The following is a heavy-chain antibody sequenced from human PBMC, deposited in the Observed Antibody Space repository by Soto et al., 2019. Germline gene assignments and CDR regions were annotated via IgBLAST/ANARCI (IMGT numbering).Heavy chain of an antibody. J-gene: IGHJ4*02. Sequence: QVQLVQSGAEVKKPGSSVKVSCKASGGTFSNYAISWVRQAPGQGLEWMGGIIPMFGTPNYAQRFQGRVTITADKSTSTASMEVRNLKSDDTAVYXXXXGWETVGATTPFAYWGQGTLVTVSS. CDR2: IIPMFGTP. V-gene: IGHV1-69*06. D-gene: IGHD1-26*01. CDR3: XXGWETVGATTPFAY. CDR1: GGTFSNYA.